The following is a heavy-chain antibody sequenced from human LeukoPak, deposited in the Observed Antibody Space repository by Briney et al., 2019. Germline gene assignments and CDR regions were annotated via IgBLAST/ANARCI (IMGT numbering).Heavy chain of an antibody. V-gene: IGHV1-69*05. Sequence: SVKVSCKASGGTFSSYAISWVRQAPGQGLEWMGGIIPIFGTANYAQKFQGRVTITTDESTSTAYMELSSLRSEDTAVYYCARGGGCDILTGYSKKYYYYYMDVWGKGTTVTVSS. CDR3: ARGGGCDILTGYSKKYYYYYMDV. CDR2: IIPIFGTA. CDR1: GGTFSSYA. J-gene: IGHJ6*03. D-gene: IGHD3-9*01.